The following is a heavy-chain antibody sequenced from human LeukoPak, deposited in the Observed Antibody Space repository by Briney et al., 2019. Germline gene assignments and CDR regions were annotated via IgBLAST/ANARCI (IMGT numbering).Heavy chain of an antibody. V-gene: IGHV4-39*01. CDR2: IYYSGST. CDR3: ARPSLYYDILTGYSGGWFDP. Sequence: SETLSLTCTVSGGSISSSSYYWGWIRQPPGKGLEWIGSIYYSGSTYYNPSLKSRVTISVDTSKNQFSLKPSSVTAADTAVYYCARPSLYYDILTGYSGGWFDPWGQGTLVTVSS. CDR1: GGSISSSSYY. J-gene: IGHJ5*02. D-gene: IGHD3-9*01.